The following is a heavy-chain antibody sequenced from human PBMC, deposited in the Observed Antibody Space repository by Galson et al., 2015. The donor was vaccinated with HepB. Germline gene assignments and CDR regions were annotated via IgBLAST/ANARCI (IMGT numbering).Heavy chain of an antibody. CDR3: ARVNSSGSRIGAFDI. V-gene: IGHV1-69*04. J-gene: IGHJ3*02. Sequence: SVKVSCKASGGTFSSYAISWVRQAPGQGLEWMGRIIPILGIANYAQKFQGRVTITADKSTSTAYMELSSLRSEDTAVYYCARVNSSGSRIGAFDIWGQGTMVTVSS. CDR1: GGTFSSYA. CDR2: IIPILGIA. D-gene: IGHD6-19*01.